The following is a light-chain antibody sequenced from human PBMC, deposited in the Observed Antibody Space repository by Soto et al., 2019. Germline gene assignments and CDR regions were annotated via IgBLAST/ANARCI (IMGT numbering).Light chain of an antibody. J-gene: IGLJ2*01. V-gene: IGLV3-21*04. CDR3: QVWDSSIDHPV. CDR1: NIGSKS. CDR2: YDS. Sequence: SYELTQPPSVSVAPGKTVRITCGGNNIGSKSVHWYQQKPGQAPVLVIYYDSDRPSGIPERFSGSNSGNTATLTISRVEAGDEADYYCQVWDSSIDHPVFGGGTKLTVL.